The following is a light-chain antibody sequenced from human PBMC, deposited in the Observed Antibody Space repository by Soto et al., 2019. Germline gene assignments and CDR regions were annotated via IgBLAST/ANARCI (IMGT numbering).Light chain of an antibody. Sequence: IVMTKSPASLAVSVGEMATLSFRASQSISSNFASYQQKPGQAPTILIYCASTSPTGIPPRFSGSGSGTEFTLPISSLQPEDFVAYYCQQYNNWLETFGQGTKVDI. V-gene: IGKV3-15*01. CDR1: QSISSN. CDR3: QQYNNWLET. J-gene: IGKJ1*01. CDR2: CAS.